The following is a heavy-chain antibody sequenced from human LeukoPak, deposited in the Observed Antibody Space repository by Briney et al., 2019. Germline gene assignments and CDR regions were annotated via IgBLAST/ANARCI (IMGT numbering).Heavy chain of an antibody. CDR1: GVTISTYA. CDR3: SKQTPPYGDDNY. CDR2: ISSSGSTT. D-gene: IGHD4-17*01. Sequence: GGTLSLTCAASGVTISTYALNWVRQPAGKGLEWISGISSSGSTTYYAAPVKARFTIYRDSTKNPQYLQMNSLSADHRAVYYCSKQTPPYGDDNYWGRGTLVTVT. V-gene: IGHV3-23*01. J-gene: IGHJ4*02.